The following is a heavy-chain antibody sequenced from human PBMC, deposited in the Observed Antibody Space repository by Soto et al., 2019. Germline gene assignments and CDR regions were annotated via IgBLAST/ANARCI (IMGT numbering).Heavy chain of an antibody. J-gene: IGHJ3*01. D-gene: IGHD2-21*01. CDR3: TRRAIPLLDAFDF. Sequence: EVKVVESGGGLVQPGGSLKLSCAASGFTFTISALHWVRQASGKGLEWVGRISTKGNSYATAYAASVKGRFTISRDDSKNTAYLQMNSLKTEDTAVSYCTRRAIPLLDAFDFWGQGTMVTVSS. CDR2: ISTKGNSYAT. V-gene: IGHV3-73*01. CDR1: GFTFTISA.